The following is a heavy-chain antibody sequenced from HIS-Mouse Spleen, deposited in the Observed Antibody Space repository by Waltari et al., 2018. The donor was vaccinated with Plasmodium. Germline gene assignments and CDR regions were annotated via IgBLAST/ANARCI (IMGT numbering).Heavy chain of an antibody. V-gene: IGHV3-7*01. CDR2: IKQDGSEK. D-gene: IGHD6-13*01. CDR1: GCTFSSYW. CDR3: ASSWYWYFDL. Sequence: EVQLVVCGGGLVQAAVCLSRSCAASGCTFSSYWMSWVRQAPGKGLEWVANIKQDGSEKYYVDSVKGRFTISRDNAKNSLYLQMNSLRAEDTAVYYCASSWYWYFDLWGRGTLVTVSS. J-gene: IGHJ2*01.